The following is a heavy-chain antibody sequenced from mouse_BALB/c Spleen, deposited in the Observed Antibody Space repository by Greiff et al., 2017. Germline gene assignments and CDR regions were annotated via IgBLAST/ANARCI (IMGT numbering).Heavy chain of an antibody. CDR2: ILPGSGST. J-gene: IGHJ3*01. CDR1: GYTFSSYW. V-gene: IGHV1-9*01. CDR3: ARGRAYGNPFAY. Sequence: LVESGAELMKPGASVKISCKATGYTFSSYWIEWVKQRPGHGLEWIGEILPGSGSTNYNEKFKGKATFTADTSSNTAYMQLSSLTSEDSAVYYCARGRAYGNPFAYWGQGTLVTVSA. D-gene: IGHD2-1*01.